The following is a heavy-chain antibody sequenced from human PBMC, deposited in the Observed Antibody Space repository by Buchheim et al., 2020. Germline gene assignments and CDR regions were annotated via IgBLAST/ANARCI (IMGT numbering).Heavy chain of an antibody. CDR2: ISYDGSNK. V-gene: IGHV3-30-3*01. CDR1: GFTFSSYA. J-gene: IGHJ2*01. Sequence: QVQLVESGGGVVQPGRSLRLSCAASGFTFSSYAMHWVRQAPGKGLEWVAVISYDGSNKYYADSVKGRFTISRDNSKNTLYLQMNSLRAEDTAVYYCARDGFITIFGVVISDWYFDLWGRGTL. CDR3: ARDGFITIFGVVISDWYFDL. D-gene: IGHD3-3*01.